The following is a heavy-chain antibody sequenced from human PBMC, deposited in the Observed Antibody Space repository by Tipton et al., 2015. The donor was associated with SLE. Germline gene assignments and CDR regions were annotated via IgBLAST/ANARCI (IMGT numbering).Heavy chain of an antibody. D-gene: IGHD3-10*01. J-gene: IGHJ3*02. CDR1: GGSISSSSYY. CDR2: IYYSGST. CDR3: ASHRDGGDAFDI. V-gene: IGHV4-39*01. Sequence: TLSLTCTVSGGSISSSSYYWGWIRQPPGKGLEWIGSIYYSGSTYYNPSLTSRVTISVDTSKNQFSLKLSSVTAADTAVYYCASHRDGGDAFDIWGQGTMVTVSS.